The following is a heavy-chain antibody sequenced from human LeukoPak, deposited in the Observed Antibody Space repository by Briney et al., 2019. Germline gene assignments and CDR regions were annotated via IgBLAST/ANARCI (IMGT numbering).Heavy chain of an antibody. Sequence: SETLSLTCTVSGGSISSSNYHWSWIRQPPGKGLEWLGSIYYSGTTYYNPSLKSRFTIFVVTSKNQFSLKLSSVTAADTAVYYCAREYKSSPDYWGQGTLVTVSS. J-gene: IGHJ4*02. CDR3: AREYKSSPDY. V-gene: IGHV4-39*01. CDR2: IYYSGTT. D-gene: IGHD1-1*01. CDR1: GGSISSSNYH.